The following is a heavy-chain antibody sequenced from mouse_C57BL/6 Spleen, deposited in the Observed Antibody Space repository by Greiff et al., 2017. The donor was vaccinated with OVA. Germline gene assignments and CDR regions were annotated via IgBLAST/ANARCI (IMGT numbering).Heavy chain of an antibody. J-gene: IGHJ1*03. CDR3: ARETTAYWYFDV. CDR1: GFTFSSSA. CDR2: ISDGGSYT. Sequence: VQLQQSGGGLVKPGGSLKLSCAASGFTFSSSAMSWVRQTPEKRLEWVATISDGGSYTYYPDNVKGRFTISRDNAKNNLYLQMSHLKSEDTAMYYCARETTAYWYFDVWGTGTTVTVSS. V-gene: IGHV5-4*01. D-gene: IGHD1-2*01.